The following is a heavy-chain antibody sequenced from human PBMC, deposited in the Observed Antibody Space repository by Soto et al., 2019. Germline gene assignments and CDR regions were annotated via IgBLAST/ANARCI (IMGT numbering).Heavy chain of an antibody. CDR3: TRSYYYGSGSIDY. CDR2: IYYSGST. Sequence: SETLSLTCTVSGGSISSGDYYWSWIRQPPGKGLEWIGYIYYSGSTYYNPSLKSRVTISVDTSKNQFSLKLSSVTAADTAVYYCTRSYYYGSGSIDYWGQGTLVTVSS. D-gene: IGHD3-10*01. CDR1: GGSISSGDYY. J-gene: IGHJ4*02. V-gene: IGHV4-30-4*01.